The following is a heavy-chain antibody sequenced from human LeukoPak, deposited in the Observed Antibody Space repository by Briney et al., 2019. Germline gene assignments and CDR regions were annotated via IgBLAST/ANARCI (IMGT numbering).Heavy chain of an antibody. CDR1: GYTFTGYY. D-gene: IGHD3-22*01. CDR2: INPNSGGA. J-gene: IGHJ4*02. Sequence: ASVKVSCNASGYTFTGYYMHWVRQAPGQGLEWMGRINPNSGGANYAQKFQGRVTMTRDTSISTAYMELSRLRSDDTAVYYCAATYYYDSSGYRSFDYWGQGTLVTVFS. CDR3: AATYYYDSSGYRSFDY. V-gene: IGHV1-2*06.